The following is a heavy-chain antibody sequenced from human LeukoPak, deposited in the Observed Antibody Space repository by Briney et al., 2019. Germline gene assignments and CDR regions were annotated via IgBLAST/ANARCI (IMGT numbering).Heavy chain of an antibody. CDR2: INHSGST. CDR1: GGSFSGYY. J-gene: IGHJ6*03. Sequence: TSETLSLTCAVYGGSFSGYYWSWIRQPPGKGLEWIGEINHSGSTNYNPSLKSRVTISVDTSKNQFSLKLSSVTAADTAVYYCARGQIMITFGGAYYMDVWGKGTTVTVSS. CDR3: ARGQIMITFGGAYYMDV. V-gene: IGHV4-34*01. D-gene: IGHD3-16*01.